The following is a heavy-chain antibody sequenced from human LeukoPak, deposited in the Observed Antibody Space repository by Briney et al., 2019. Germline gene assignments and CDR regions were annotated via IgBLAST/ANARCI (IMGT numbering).Heavy chain of an antibody. CDR3: ARWGTNYFDY. V-gene: IGHV4-39*07. J-gene: IGHJ4*02. D-gene: IGHD3-16*01. CDR2: IYYSGST. Sequence: SETLSLTCTVSGGSISSSSYYWGWIRQPPGKGLEWIGSIYYSGSTYYNPSLKSRVTISVDTSKNQFSLKLSSVTAADTAVYYCARWGTNYFDYWGQGTLVTVSS. CDR1: GGSISSSSYY.